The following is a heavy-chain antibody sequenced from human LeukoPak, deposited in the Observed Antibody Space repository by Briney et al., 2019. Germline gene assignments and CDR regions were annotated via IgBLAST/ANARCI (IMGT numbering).Heavy chain of an antibody. CDR2: ISAYNGNT. V-gene: IGHV1-18*01. CDR3: ARAGPAPPYYYYYGMDV. J-gene: IGHJ6*02. CDR1: GYTFTRYG. Sequence: ASVKVSCKASGYTFTRYGISWVRQAPEQGLEWMGWISAYNGNTNYAQKLQGRVTMTTDTSTSTAYMELRSLRSDDTAVYYCARAGPAPPYYYYYGMDVWGQGTTVTVSS.